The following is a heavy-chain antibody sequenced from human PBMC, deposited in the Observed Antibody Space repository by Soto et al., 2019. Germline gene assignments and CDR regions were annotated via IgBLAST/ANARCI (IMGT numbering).Heavy chain of an antibody. CDR2: IYWDDDK. J-gene: IGHJ4*02. CDR3: AHAVEGWQQLVQGNYFDY. CDR1: GFSLSTSGVG. V-gene: IGHV2-5*02. D-gene: IGHD6-13*01. Sequence: SGPTLVNPTQTLTLTCTFSGFSLSTSGVGVGWIRQPPGKALEWLALIYWDDDKRYSPSLKSRLTITKDTSKNQVVLTMTNMDPVDTATYYCAHAVEGWQQLVQGNYFDYWGQGTLVTVSS.